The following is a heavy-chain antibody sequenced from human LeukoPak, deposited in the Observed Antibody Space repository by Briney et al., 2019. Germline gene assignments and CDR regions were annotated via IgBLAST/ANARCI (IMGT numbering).Heavy chain of an antibody. J-gene: IGHJ4*02. CDR2: ISYDGSNK. Sequence: GGSLRLSCAASGFTFSSYATHWVRQAPGKGLEWVAVISYDGSNKYYADSVKGRFTISRDNSKNTLYLQMNSLRAEDTAVYYCARAPGGVWSGYYPPDYWGQGTLVTVSS. CDR3: ARAPGGVWSGYYPPDY. D-gene: IGHD3-3*01. V-gene: IGHV3-30-3*01. CDR1: GFTFSSYA.